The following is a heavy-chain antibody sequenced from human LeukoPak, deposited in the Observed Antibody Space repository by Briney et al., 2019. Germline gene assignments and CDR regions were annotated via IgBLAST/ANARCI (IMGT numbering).Heavy chain of an antibody. CDR2: MNPNSGDA. CDR3: AHPGSGTYYSGMDV. J-gene: IGHJ6*02. Sequence: ASVKVSCKASGYTFTSYDINWVRQATGQGLEWLGWMNPNSGDAGYSQKFQGRLTLTRNTSINTAYMELSSLRSEDTAVYYCAHPGSGTYYSGMDVWGQGTTVTVSS. V-gene: IGHV1-8*01. D-gene: IGHD3-10*01. CDR1: GYTFTSYD.